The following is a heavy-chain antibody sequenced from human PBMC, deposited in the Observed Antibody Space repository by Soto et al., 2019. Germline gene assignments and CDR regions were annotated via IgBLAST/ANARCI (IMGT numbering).Heavy chain of an antibody. Sequence: EESLKISCKASGFSLNTYWIAWVRQMPGKGLEWMGAIFPGDSDTKYSPSFEGQVTISADRSTSTAYVQWDSLRASDSARYYCARQGPPSSGSGYYYEMDVWGPETTVTVSS. J-gene: IGHJ6*02. CDR1: GFSLNTYW. CDR2: IFPGDSDT. D-gene: IGHD6-25*01. CDR3: ARQGPPSSGSGYYYEMDV. V-gene: IGHV5-51*01.